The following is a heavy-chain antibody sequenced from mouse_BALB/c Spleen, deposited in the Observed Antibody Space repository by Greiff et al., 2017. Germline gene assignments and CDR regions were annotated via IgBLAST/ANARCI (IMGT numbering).Heavy chain of an antibody. D-gene: IGHD2-4*01. V-gene: IGHV1S56*01. CDR1: GYTFTSYY. J-gene: IGHJ3*01. CDR2: IYPGNVNT. CDR3: ARGQIYYDYGRFAY. Sequence: QVQLKQSGPELVKPGASVRISCKASGYTFTSYYIHWVKQRPGQGLEWIGWIYPGNVNTKYNEKLKGKATLTADKSSSTAYMQLSSLTSEDSAVYFCARGQIYYDYGRFAYWGQGTLVTVSA.